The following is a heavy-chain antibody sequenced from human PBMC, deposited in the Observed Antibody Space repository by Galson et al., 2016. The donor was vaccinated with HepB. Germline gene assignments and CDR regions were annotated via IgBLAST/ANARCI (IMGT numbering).Heavy chain of an antibody. CDR2: VYPGDSDA. D-gene: IGHD1-26*01. V-gene: IGHV5-51*01. Sequence: QSGAEVKKTGEALKISCKGSGYSFSSYWVAWVRQKPGKGLEWMGIVYPGDSDARYSPSFQGQVTMSADKSISTAYVQWSSLKASDTAFYYCARREQTSGTDYWGQGTLVTVSS. CDR1: GYSFSSYW. CDR3: ARREQTSGTDY. J-gene: IGHJ4*02.